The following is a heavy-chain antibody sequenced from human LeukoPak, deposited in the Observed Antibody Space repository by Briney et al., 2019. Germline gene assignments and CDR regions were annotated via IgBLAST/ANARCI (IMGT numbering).Heavy chain of an antibody. CDR1: GDSVSSNSAA. V-gene: IGHV6-1*01. J-gene: IGHJ4*02. CDR3: ARDHTDIEYGSGSYFDY. CDR2: TYYRSKWYN. Sequence: SQTLSLTCAISGDSVSSNSAAWNWIRQSPSRGLEWLGRTYYRSKWYNDYAVSVKSRITINPDTSKNQFSLQLNSVTPEDTAVYYCARDHTDIEYGSGSYFDYWGQGTLVTVSS. D-gene: IGHD3-10*01.